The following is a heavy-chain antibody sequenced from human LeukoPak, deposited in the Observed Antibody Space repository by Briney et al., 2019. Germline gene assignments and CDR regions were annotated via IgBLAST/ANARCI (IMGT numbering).Heavy chain of an antibody. CDR1: GGSISSYY. CDR3: ARDLIVPVGLTGSGSYSTDY. Sequence: PSETLSLTCTVSGGSISSYYWSWIRQPAGKGLEWIGRIYSSGSTNYNPSLKSRVTMSVDTSKNQFSLKLSSATAADTAIYYCARDLIVPVGLTGSGSYSTDYWGQGTLVTVSS. D-gene: IGHD3-10*01. J-gene: IGHJ4*02. CDR2: IYSSGST. V-gene: IGHV4-4*07.